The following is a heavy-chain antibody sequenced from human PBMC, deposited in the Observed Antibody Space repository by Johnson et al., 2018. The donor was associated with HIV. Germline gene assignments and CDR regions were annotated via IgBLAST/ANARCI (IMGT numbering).Heavy chain of an antibody. J-gene: IGHJ3*01. Sequence: QVQLVESGGGVVQPGRSLRLSCAASGFTFSSYAMHWVRQAPGKGLEWVAVISYDGSNKYYADSVKGRFTISRDNSKNTLYLQMNSLEAEDTAVYYCARAPEVRGVDAFDVWGQGTVVTVSS. CDR2: ISYDGSNK. D-gene: IGHD3-10*01. CDR3: ARAPEVRGVDAFDV. CDR1: GFTFSSYA. V-gene: IGHV3-30*04.